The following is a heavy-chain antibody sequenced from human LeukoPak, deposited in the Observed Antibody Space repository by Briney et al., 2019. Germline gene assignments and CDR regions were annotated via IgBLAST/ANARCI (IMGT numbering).Heavy chain of an antibody. CDR2: ISSSSSYI. D-gene: IGHD1-26*01. V-gene: IGHV3-21*01. CDR3: ARLGSGSYRPLYYYYGMDV. Sequence: PGGSLRLSCAASGFTFSSYAMSWVRQAPGKGLEWVSSISSSSSYIYYADSVKGRFTISRDNAKNSLYLQMNSLRAEDTAVYYCARLGSGSYRPLYYYYGMDVWGQGTTVTVSS. J-gene: IGHJ6*02. CDR1: GFTFSSYA.